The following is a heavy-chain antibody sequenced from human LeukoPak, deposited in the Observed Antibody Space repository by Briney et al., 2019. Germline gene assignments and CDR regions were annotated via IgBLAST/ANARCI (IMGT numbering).Heavy chain of an antibody. CDR1: GFIFNNYG. CDR2: IQYDGRNT. CDR3: AKPRGYCTSTRCPEIDY. D-gene: IGHD2-2*01. V-gene: IGHV3-30*02. J-gene: IGHJ4*02. Sequence: GGSLRLSCAASGFIFNNYGMHWVRQAPGKGLEWVTFIQYDGRNTYYADSVKGRFTISRDNSENTLYLQMNSLRAEDTAMYYCAKPRGYCTSTRCPEIDYWGQGTLVTVSS.